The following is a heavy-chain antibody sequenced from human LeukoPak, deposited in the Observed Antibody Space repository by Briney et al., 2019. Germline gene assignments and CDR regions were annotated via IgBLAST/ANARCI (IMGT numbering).Heavy chain of an antibody. D-gene: IGHD2-21*02. J-gene: IGHJ4*02. Sequence: SETLSLTCTVSGGSIRSCYWIWIRQPPGKGLEWIGYISNTGSTKYNPSLKSRVTISVDTSKNQFSLKLSSVTAADTAVYYCARLLAYCGGDCYVLDYWGQGTLVTVSS. CDR3: ARLLAYCGGDCYVLDY. V-gene: IGHV4-59*08. CDR1: GGSIRSCY. CDR2: ISNTGST.